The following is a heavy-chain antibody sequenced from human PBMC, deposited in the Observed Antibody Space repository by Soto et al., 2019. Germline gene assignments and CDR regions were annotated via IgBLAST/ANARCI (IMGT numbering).Heavy chain of an antibody. CDR1: GFTFSSYG. CDR3: AKDRLVGYDFWSGPWAYGMDV. D-gene: IGHD3-3*01. J-gene: IGHJ6*02. V-gene: IGHV3-30*18. Sequence: GGSLRLSCAASGFTFSSYGVHWVRQAPGKGLEWVAVISYDGSNKYYADSVKGRFTISRDNSKNTLYLQMNSLRAEDTAVYYCAKDRLVGYDFWSGPWAYGMDVWGQGNTVTVSS. CDR2: ISYDGSNK.